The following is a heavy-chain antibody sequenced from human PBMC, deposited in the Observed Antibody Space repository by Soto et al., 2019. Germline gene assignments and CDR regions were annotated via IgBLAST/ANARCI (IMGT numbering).Heavy chain of an antibody. D-gene: IGHD3-3*01. CDR2: ISNSGRTI. CDR3: ARQYYDFWGGSSKTPHYYFDH. V-gene: IGHV3-11*01. CDR1: GFTFSDYY. Sequence: QVQLVESGGGLVKPGGSLRLSCAASGFTFSDYYITWIRQAPGKGLEWVSYISNSGRTIYYADSVKGRFTISRDNAKNSLYMQMNSLRADDTAVYYCARQYYDFWGGSSKTPHYYFDHWGRGTLVTVSS. J-gene: IGHJ2*01.